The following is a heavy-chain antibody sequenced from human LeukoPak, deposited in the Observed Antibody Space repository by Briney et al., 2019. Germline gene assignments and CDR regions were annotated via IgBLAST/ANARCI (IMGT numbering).Heavy chain of an antibody. Sequence: ASVTVSCKASGYTFTGYYMHWVRQAPGQGLEWMGWINPNSGGTIYAQKFQGRVTMTRDTAISTVYMELSRLRSDDTAVYYCARAPPIPRGPFDPWGQGTLVTVSS. CDR2: INPNSGGT. V-gene: IGHV1-2*02. CDR3: ARAPPIPRGPFDP. CDR1: GYTFTGYY. D-gene: IGHD2-21*01. J-gene: IGHJ5*02.